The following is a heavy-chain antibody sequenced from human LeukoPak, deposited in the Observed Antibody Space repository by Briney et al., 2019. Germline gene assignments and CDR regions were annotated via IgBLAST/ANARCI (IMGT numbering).Heavy chain of an antibody. CDR3: ARDLVYRAAADRGYWFDP. CDR1: GGTFSSYA. D-gene: IGHD6-13*01. Sequence: ASVKVSCKASGGTFSSYAISWVRQAPGQGLEWMGRIIPILGIANYAQKFQGRVTITADKSTSTAYMELSSLRSEDTAVYYCARDLVYRAAADRGYWFDPWGQGTLVTVSS. J-gene: IGHJ5*02. V-gene: IGHV1-69*04. CDR2: IIPILGIA.